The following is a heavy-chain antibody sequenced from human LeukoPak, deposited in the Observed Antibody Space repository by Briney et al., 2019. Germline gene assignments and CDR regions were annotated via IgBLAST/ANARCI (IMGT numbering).Heavy chain of an antibody. J-gene: IGHJ4*02. CDR3: ARALRYYGSGKGY. CDR1: GGTFSSYA. CDR2: IIPIFGTA. D-gene: IGHD3-10*01. V-gene: IGHV1-69*05. Sequence: PVASVKVSCKASGGTFSSYAISWVRQAPGQGLEWMGGIIPIFGTANYAQKFQGRVTMTRNTSISTAYMELSSLRSEDTAVYYCARALRYYGSGKGYWGQGTLVTVSS.